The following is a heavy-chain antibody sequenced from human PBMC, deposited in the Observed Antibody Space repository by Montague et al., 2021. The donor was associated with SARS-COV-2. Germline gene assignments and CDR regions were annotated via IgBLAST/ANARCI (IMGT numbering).Heavy chain of an antibody. CDR2: IDWDDDK. V-gene: IGHV2-70*01. CDR1: GFSLSTSGMC. J-gene: IGHJ3*02. D-gene: IGHD6-13*01. CDR3: ARTSIPAAGTAFDI. Sequence: PALVKPTQTLTLTCTFSGFSLSTSGMCVSWIRQPPGKALEWLAHIDWDDDKYYSTSLKTRLTISKDTSKNQVVLTMTNMDPVDTATYYCARTSIPAAGTAFDIWGQGTMVTVSS.